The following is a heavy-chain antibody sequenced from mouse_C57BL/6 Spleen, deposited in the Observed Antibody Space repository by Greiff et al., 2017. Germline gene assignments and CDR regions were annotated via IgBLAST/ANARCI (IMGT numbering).Heavy chain of an antibody. V-gene: IGHV1-82*01. CDR2: IYPGDGDT. D-gene: IGHD1-1*01. J-gene: IGHJ3*01. Sequence: QVQLQQSGPELVKPGASVKISCKASGYAFSSSWMNWVKQRPGKGLEWIGRIYPGDGDTNYNGKFKGKATLTADKSSSTAYMQLSSLTSEDSAVYFCARDGGLRVFAVWGKGTLVTVSA. CDR1: GYAFSSSW. CDR3: ARDGGLRVFAV.